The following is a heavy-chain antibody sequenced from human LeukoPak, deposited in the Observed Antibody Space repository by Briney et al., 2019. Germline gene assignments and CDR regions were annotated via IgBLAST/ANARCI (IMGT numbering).Heavy chain of an antibody. Sequence: GGSLRLSCAASGFTFDDYGMSWVRQAPGKGLEWVSGINWNGGSTGYVDSVRGRFTISRDNAKSSLYLRMDSLRVEDTAFYYCARHKRDGSGHGLYYFDYWGQGTLVTVSS. CDR2: INWNGGST. CDR1: GFTFDDYG. D-gene: IGHD3-22*01. V-gene: IGHV3-20*04. J-gene: IGHJ4*02. CDR3: ARHKRDGSGHGLYYFDY.